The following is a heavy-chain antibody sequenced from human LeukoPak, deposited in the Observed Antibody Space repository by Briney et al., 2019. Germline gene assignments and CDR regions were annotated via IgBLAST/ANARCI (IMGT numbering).Heavy chain of an antibody. J-gene: IGHJ4*02. D-gene: IGHD3-9*01. CDR1: GFSFSSYG. CDR2: IRSDGSNK. V-gene: IGHV3-30*02. CDR3: VTETGWLFDF. Sequence: GGSLRLSCAGSGFSFSSYGMHWVRQAPGKGLEWMAFIRSDGSNKYYADSVKGRFTISRDNAKNSLFLQLTSLRAEDTAVYYCVTETGWLFDFWGQGILVTVSS.